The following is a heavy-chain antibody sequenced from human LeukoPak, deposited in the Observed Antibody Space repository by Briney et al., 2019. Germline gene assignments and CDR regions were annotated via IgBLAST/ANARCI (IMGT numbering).Heavy chain of an antibody. V-gene: IGHV4-34*01. CDR3: ARGLIYCSGGSCYSDWFDP. Sequence: SETLSLTCAVYGGSFSGYYWSWIRQPPGKGLEWIGEINHSGSTNYNPSLKSRVTISVDTSKNQFSLKLSSVTAADTAVYYCARGLIYCSGGSCYSDWFDPWGQGTLVTVSS. CDR1: GGSFSGYY. D-gene: IGHD2-15*01. CDR2: INHSGST. J-gene: IGHJ5*02.